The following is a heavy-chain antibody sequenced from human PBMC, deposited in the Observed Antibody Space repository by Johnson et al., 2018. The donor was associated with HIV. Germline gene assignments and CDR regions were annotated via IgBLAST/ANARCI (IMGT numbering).Heavy chain of an antibody. J-gene: IGHJ3*02. D-gene: IGHD4-23*01. CDR2: IYSGGST. V-gene: IGHV3-66*01. CDR3: ARERPGYGGHDAFDI. CDR1: GFTVSRNY. Sequence: VQLVESGGGLVQPGGSLRLSCAASGFTVSRNYMSWVRQAPGKGLEWVSVIYSGGSTHYADSVKGRFTISRDNSKNTVYLQMNSLRAEDTAVYHCARERPGYGGHDAFDIWGQGTVVTVAS.